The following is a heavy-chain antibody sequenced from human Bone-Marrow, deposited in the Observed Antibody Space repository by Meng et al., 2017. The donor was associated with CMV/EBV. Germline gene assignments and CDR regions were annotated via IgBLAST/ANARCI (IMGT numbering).Heavy chain of an antibody. D-gene: IGHD3-9*01. CDR3: ARDRSYYDILTGSMQYYGMDV. CDR2: ISSSSSYI. Sequence: GGSLRLSCAASGFTFSSYSMNWVRQAPGKGLEWVSSISSSSSYIYYADSVKGRFTISRDNAKNSLYLQMNSLRAEDTAVYYCARDRSYYDILTGSMQYYGMDVWGQGTTVTGSS. J-gene: IGHJ6*01. V-gene: IGHV3-21*01. CDR1: GFTFSSYS.